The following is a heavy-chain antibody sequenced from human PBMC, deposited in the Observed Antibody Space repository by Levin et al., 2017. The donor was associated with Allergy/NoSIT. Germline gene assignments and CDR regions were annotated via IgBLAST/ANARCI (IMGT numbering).Heavy chain of an antibody. CDR1: GFMFSIFG. CDR3: AKAFRSEAYWYYGMDV. J-gene: IGHJ6*02. V-gene: IGHV3-30*18. CDR2: ISHDGSDE. Sequence: GGSLRLSCEASGFMFSIFGMHWVRQAPGKGLEWVAVISHDGSDEYYTDSVKGRFSVSRDNSKNMLYLQMNRLRTEDTAVYYCAKAFRSEAYWYYGMDVWGQGATATVSS.